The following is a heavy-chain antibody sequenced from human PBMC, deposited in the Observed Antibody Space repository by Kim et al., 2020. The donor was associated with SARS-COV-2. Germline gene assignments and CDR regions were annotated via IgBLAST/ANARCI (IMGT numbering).Heavy chain of an antibody. Sequence: SVKVSCKASGGTFSSYAISWVRQAPGQGLEWMGRIIPIFGIANYAQKFQGRVTITADKSTSTAYMELSSLRSEDTAVYYCARGSANWYYYYMDVWGKGTTVTVSS. CDR2: IIPIFGIA. CDR1: GGTFSSYA. CDR3: ARGSANWYYYYMDV. V-gene: IGHV1-69*04. J-gene: IGHJ6*03. D-gene: IGHD2-15*01.